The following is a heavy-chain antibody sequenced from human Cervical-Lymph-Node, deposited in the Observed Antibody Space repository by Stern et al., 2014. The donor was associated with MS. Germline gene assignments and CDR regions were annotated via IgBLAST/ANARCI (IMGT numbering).Heavy chain of an antibody. J-gene: IGHJ2*01. V-gene: IGHV3-74*02. CDR2: INSDGSNT. Sequence: EVQLVHSGGALVQPGGSLRLSCTASGFTFSSHWMHWVRQAPGKGLVWVARINSDGSNTDYAESLRDRFTISRDNAKNTLYLQMKSLRADDTAVYFCARMKGIQLWQRYFDLWGRGTLVPVSS. D-gene: IGHD5-18*01. CDR1: GFTFSSHW. CDR3: ARMKGIQLWQRYFDL.